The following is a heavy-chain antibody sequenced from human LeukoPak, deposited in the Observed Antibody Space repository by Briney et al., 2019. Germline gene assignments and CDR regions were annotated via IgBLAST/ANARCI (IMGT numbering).Heavy chain of an antibody. Sequence: GGSLRLSCAASVFTFSDYWVNWVRQAPGKGLVWVSRMNSDGSSTTYADSVKGRFTISRDNAKNTLFLQMNSLRAEDTAVYYCRIVAIPATKGVDYWGQGTLVTVSS. CDR2: MNSDGSST. D-gene: IGHD2-2*01. CDR3: RIVAIPATKGVDY. V-gene: IGHV3-74*01. CDR1: VFTFSDYW. J-gene: IGHJ4*02.